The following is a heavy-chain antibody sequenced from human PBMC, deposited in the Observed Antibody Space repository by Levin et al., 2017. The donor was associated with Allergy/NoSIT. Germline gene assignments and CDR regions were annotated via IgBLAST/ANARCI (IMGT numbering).Heavy chain of an antibody. V-gene: IGHV4-59*01. CDR1: VCSXSSYY. J-gene: IGHJ6*02. CDR3: ARDRVILGDTNYYYGMDV. CDR2: MYYSGNT. D-gene: IGHD1-26*01. Sequence: SCTVSVCSXSSYYWSWILQRQGKGLEWIGCMYYSGNTKYNPSLKSRVTISLDTSKNQFSLKLSSVTAADTAVYYCARDRVILGDTNYYYGMDVWGQGTTVTVSS.